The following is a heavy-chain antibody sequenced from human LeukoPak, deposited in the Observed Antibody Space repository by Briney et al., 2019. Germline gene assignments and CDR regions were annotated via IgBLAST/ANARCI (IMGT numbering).Heavy chain of an antibody. CDR2: IYTSGST. V-gene: IGHV4-61*02. Sequence: PSQTLSLTCTVSGGSISSGSYYWSWIRQPAGKGLEWIGRIYTSGSTNYNPSLKSRVTISVDTSKNQFSLKLSSVTAADTAVYYCARVRIAAAGHYFDYWGQGTLVTVSS. CDR3: ARVRIAAAGHYFDY. CDR1: GGSISSGSYY. J-gene: IGHJ4*02. D-gene: IGHD6-13*01.